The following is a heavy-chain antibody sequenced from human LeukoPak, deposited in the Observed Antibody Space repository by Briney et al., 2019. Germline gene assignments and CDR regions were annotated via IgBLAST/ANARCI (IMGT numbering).Heavy chain of an antibody. Sequence: PGGSLRLSCAASGFLVSSSYINWVRQAPGKGLEWVSVLDSGGSTFYADSVKGRFTISRDTSKNTLYLHMNSLRADDTAVYYCARDPSGNLHFDYWGQGTLVTVSS. D-gene: IGHD6-19*01. CDR1: GFLVSSSY. CDR2: LDSGGST. J-gene: IGHJ4*02. CDR3: ARDPSGNLHFDY. V-gene: IGHV3-53*01.